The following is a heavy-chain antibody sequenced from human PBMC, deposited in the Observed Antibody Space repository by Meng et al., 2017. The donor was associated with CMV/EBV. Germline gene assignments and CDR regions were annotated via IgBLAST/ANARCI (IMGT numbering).Heavy chain of an antibody. J-gene: IGHJ4*02. Sequence: GSISSSSWWSWVRQPPEKGLEWIGEIYHSGSTNYNPSLKSRVSISVDKSKNQFSLKLTSVTATDTATYYCARAPGYCTGTSCYNIDYWGQGTLVTVSS. CDR3: ARAPGYCTGTSCYNIDY. CDR2: IYHSGST. V-gene: IGHV4-4*02. D-gene: IGHD2-2*02. CDR1: GSISSSSW.